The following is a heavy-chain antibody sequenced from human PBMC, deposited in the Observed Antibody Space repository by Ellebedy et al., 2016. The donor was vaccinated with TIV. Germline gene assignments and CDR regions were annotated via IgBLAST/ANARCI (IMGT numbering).Heavy chain of an antibody. CDR3: ARGALGTYCSSTSCRGGMDV. CDR2: FSSSSSYT. J-gene: IGHJ6*02. CDR1: GFTFSDYY. D-gene: IGHD2-2*01. Sequence: GGSLRLSXAASGFTFSDYYMSWIRQAPGKGLEWVSYFSSSSSYTNYADSVKGRFTISRDNAKNSLYLQMNSLRAEDTAVYYCARGALGTYCSSTSCRGGMDVWGQGTTVTVSS. V-gene: IGHV3-11*06.